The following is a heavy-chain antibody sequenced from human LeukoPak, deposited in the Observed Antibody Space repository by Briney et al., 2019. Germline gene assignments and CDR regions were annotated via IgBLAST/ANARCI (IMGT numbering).Heavy chain of an antibody. D-gene: IGHD3-3*01. J-gene: IGHJ6*02. CDR3: ARWGLYDFWSGYYDYYYYYGMDV. CDR1: GFTFSSYS. Sequence: GGSLRLSCAASGFTFSSYSMNWVRQAPGKGLEWVSSISSSSSYIYYADSVKGRFTISRDNAKNSLYLQMNSLRAEDTAVYYCARWGLYDFWSGYYDYYYYYGMDVWGQGTTATVSS. V-gene: IGHV3-21*01. CDR2: ISSSSSYI.